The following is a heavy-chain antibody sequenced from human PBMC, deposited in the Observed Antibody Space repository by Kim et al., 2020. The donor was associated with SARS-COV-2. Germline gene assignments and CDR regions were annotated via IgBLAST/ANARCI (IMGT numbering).Heavy chain of an antibody. CDR2: ISSNGGST. D-gene: IGHD2-15*01. Sequence: GGSLRLSCSASGFTFSSYAMHWVRQAPGKGLEYVSAISSNGGSTYYADSVKGRFTISRDNSKNTLYLQMSSLRAEDTAVYYCVKDAVVAATDQNWFDPWGQGTLVTVSS. V-gene: IGHV3-64D*09. J-gene: IGHJ5*02. CDR1: GFTFSSYA. CDR3: VKDAVVAATDQNWFDP.